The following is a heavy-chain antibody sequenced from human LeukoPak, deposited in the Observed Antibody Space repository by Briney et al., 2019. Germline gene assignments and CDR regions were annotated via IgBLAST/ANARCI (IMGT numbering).Heavy chain of an antibody. CDR2: ISAYNGNT. D-gene: IGHD3-10*01. J-gene: IGHJ5*02. CDR3: ARVKVVRGAASPNWFDP. CDR1: GYTFTSYG. Sequence: ASVKVSCKASGYTFTSYGISWVRQAPGQGLEWMGWISAYNGNTNYAQKLQGRVTMTTDTSTSTAYMELRSLRSDDTAVYYCARVKVVRGAASPNWFDPWGQGTLVTVSS. V-gene: IGHV1-18*01.